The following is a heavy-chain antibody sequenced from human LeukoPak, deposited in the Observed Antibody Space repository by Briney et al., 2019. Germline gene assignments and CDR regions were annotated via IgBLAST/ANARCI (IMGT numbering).Heavy chain of an antibody. CDR2: IKQDGSEK. V-gene: IGHV3-7*01. Sequence: PGGSLRLSCAASGFTSSSYWMSWVRQAPGKGLEWVANIKQDGSEKYYVDSVKGRFTISRDNAKNSLYLQMNSLRAEDTAVYYCARSEYSSGWYYFDYWGQGTLVTVSS. D-gene: IGHD6-19*01. CDR3: ARSEYSSGWYYFDY. CDR1: GFTSSSYW. J-gene: IGHJ4*02.